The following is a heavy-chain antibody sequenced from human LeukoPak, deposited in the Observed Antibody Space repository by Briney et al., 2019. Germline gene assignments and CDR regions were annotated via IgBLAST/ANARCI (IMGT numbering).Heavy chain of an antibody. Sequence: GGSLRLSCAASGFTFGSYAMTRVRQAPGMGLDWVSTIIASGDRTYYADSVKGRFTVSRDNSKNTLYLQLNSLRAEDTAVYYCVKDGVAPGSSGDFFDYWGQGTLVTVSS. V-gene: IGHV3-23*01. J-gene: IGHJ4*02. CDR1: GFTFGSYA. CDR3: VKDGVAPGSSGDFFDY. D-gene: IGHD3-10*01. CDR2: IIASGDRT.